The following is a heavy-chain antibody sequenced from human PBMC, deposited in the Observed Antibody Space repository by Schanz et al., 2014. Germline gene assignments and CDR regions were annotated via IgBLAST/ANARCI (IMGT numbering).Heavy chain of an antibody. V-gene: IGHV3-33*01. CDR2: IWNNGVTK. CDR1: GFTFISYG. CDR3: ARPRFDYGEVDY. J-gene: IGHJ4*02. Sequence: QVQLLQFGGGVVQPGRSLRLSCAASGFTFISYGIHWFRQPAGKGLEWVAVIWNNGVTKYYADSVRGRFTISRDRFQNTLYLRMSSLRAEDTAVYYCARPRFDYGEVDYWGQGTLXTVSS. D-gene: IGHD4-17*01.